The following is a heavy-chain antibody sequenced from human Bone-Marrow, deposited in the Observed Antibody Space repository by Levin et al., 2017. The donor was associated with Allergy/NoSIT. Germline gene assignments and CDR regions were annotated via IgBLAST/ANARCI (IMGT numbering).Heavy chain of an antibody. D-gene: IGHD1-26*01. CDR1: GFTFSSYA. CDR2: ISGSGGGT. Sequence: GGSLRLSCAASGFTFSSYAMSWVRQAPGKGLEWVSAISGSGGGTYYADSVKGRFTISRDNSKNTLYLQMNSLRAEDTAVYYCAKDRIGSSRMNWFDPWGQGTLVTVSS. J-gene: IGHJ5*02. CDR3: AKDRIGSSRMNWFDP. V-gene: IGHV3-23*01.